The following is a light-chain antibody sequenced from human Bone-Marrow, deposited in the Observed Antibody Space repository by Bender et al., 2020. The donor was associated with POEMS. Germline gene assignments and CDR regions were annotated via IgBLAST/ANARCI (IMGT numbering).Light chain of an antibody. CDR1: SSNIGDNY. Sequence: QSVLTQPPSASGTPGQRVPVSCSGSSSNIGDNYVFWYQHLPGTAPRLLIYRNNQRPSGVPDRFSGSKSGTSASLAISGLRSEDEGDYYCASWDDSLGGWVFGGGTTLTVL. V-gene: IGLV1-47*01. J-gene: IGLJ3*02. CDR3: ASWDDSLGGWV. CDR2: RNN.